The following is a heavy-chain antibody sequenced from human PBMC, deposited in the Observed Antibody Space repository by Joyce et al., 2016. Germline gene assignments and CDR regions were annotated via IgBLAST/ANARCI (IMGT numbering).Heavy chain of an antibody. CDR2: INPADSDT. CDR3: ARRSVEVASWFFDY. D-gene: IGHD6-19*01. Sequence: EVLLVQSGAEVKKPGESLRISCTGSGCSFTKYWIGWVRQMPGKGLEWMGSINPADSDTRYSPAFQGQVTCSADKSLTTAYLQWSGLKASDTALYFCARRSVEVASWFFDYWGQGTLVTVSS. CDR1: GCSFTKYW. V-gene: IGHV5-51*01. J-gene: IGHJ4*02.